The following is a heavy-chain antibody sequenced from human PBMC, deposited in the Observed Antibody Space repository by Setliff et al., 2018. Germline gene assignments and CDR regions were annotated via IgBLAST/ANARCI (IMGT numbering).Heavy chain of an antibody. CDR2: ISYDGSNK. V-gene: IGHV3-30*18. Sequence: PGESLKISCAASGFTFSSYGMHWVRQAPGKGLEWVAVISYDGSNKYYADSVKGRFTISRDNSKNTLYLQMNSLRAEDTAVYYCAKRGPYCSGGTCHYYFDYWGQGTLVTVSS. J-gene: IGHJ4*02. D-gene: IGHD2-15*01. CDR1: GFTFSSYG. CDR3: AKRGPYCSGGTCHYYFDY.